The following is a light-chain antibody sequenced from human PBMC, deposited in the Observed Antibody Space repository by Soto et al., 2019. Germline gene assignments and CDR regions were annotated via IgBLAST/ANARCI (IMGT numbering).Light chain of an antibody. CDR1: QGIGND. CDR2: AAS. CDR3: LQDYIYPWT. V-gene: IGKV1-6*01. Sequence: AIQMTQSPSSLSASVGDRVTITCRASQGIGNDLGWYRQKPGKAPELLIYAASTLQRGVPPRFSGSGSGTDFTLTISSLQPEDFATYYCLQDYIYPWTFGQGTKVEIK. J-gene: IGKJ1*01.